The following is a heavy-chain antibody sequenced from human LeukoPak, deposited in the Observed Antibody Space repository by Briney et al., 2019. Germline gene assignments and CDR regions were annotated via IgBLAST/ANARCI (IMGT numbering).Heavy chain of an antibody. D-gene: IGHD4/OR15-4a*01. Sequence: ASVKVSCKASGYTFTGYYIHWVRQAPGQGLEWMGRINPNSGGTNFEQRFQGRVTITRDTSITTSYMELTSLRSDDTAVYYCATTFDYGDFYWGQGTLVTVSS. CDR2: INPNSGGT. V-gene: IGHV1-2*06. CDR1: GYTFTGYY. J-gene: IGHJ4*02. CDR3: ATTFDYGDFY.